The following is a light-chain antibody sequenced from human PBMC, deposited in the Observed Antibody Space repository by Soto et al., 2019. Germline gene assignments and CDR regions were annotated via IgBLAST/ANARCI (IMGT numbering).Light chain of an antibody. CDR1: SSNIGAGYD. V-gene: IGLV1-40*01. Sequence: QSVLTQPPSVSGAPGQRVTISCTGSSSNIGAGYDVHWYQQLPGTAPKLLIYGNSNRPSGVSDRFSGSKSGTSASLAITGLQAEHEADYYCQSYDSMLSGSGVFGGGTKLTVL. J-gene: IGLJ2*01. CDR2: GNS. CDR3: QSYDSMLSGSGV.